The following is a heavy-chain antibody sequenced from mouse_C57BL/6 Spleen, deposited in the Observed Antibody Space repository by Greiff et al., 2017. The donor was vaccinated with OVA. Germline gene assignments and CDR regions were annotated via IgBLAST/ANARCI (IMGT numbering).Heavy chain of an antibody. V-gene: IGHV1-61*01. CDR1: GYTFTSYW. Sequence: QVQLQQPGAELVRPGSSVKLSCKASGYTFTSYWMDWVKQRPGQGLEWIGNIYPSDSETHYNQKFKDKATLTVDKSSSTAYMQLSSLTSEDSAVYYCARGSSGLAWFAYWGQGTLVTVSA. CDR2: IYPSDSET. J-gene: IGHJ3*01. D-gene: IGHD3-2*02. CDR3: ARGSSGLAWFAY.